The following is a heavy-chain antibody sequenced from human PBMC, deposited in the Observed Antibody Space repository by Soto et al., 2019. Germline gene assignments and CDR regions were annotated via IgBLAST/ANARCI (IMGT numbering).Heavy chain of an antibody. CDR1: GFTFSSYG. D-gene: IGHD3-9*01. CDR2: IWYDGSNK. V-gene: IGHV3-33*01. Sequence: QVQLVESGGGVVQPGRSLRLSCAASGFTFSSYGMHWVRQAPGKWLEWVAVIWYDGSNKYYADSVQVRFTISRDNSKNTLDLQMNSLRAEDTAVYFCARDVNILTGYYVPPVYWGQGTLVTVSS. J-gene: IGHJ4*02. CDR3: ARDVNILTGYYVPPVY.